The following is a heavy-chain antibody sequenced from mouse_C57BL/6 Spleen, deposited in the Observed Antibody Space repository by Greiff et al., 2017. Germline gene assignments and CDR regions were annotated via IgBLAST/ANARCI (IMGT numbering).Heavy chain of an antibody. CDR2: INPNNGGT. J-gene: IGHJ2*01. Sequence: VQLQQSGPELVKPGASVKMSCKASGYTFTDYNMHWVKQSHGKSLEWIGYINPNNGGTSYNQKFTGKATLTVNKSTSTAYMELRRLTSEDYAVYYCARSGYYCRGNSFDYWGQGTTLTVSS. D-gene: IGHD1-1*01. CDR3: ARSGYYCRGNSFDY. V-gene: IGHV1-22*01. CDR1: GYTFTDYN.